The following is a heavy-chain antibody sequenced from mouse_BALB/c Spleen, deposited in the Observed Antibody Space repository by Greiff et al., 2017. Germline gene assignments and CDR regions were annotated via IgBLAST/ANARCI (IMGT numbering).Heavy chain of an antibody. D-gene: IGHD2-3*01. V-gene: IGHV3-6*02. CDR1: GYSITSGYY. CDR3: ASYDGTDYYAMDY. Sequence: EVKLVESGPGLVKPSQSLSLTCSVTGYSITSGYYWNWIRQFPGNILEWMGFISYDGSNNYNPSLKNRISITRDTSKNQFFLKLNSVTTEDTATYYCASYDGTDYYAMDYWGQGTSVTVSS. J-gene: IGHJ4*01. CDR2: ISYDGSN.